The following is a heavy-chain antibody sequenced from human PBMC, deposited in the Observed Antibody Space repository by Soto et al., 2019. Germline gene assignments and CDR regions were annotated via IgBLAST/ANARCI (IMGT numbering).Heavy chain of an antibody. CDR2: IDYSGST. J-gene: IGHJ4*02. CDR1: GGSISSGGYY. D-gene: IGHD3-22*01. Sequence: QVQLQESGPGLVKPSQTLSLTCTVSGGSISSGGYYWSWIRQHPGKGLEWSGYIDYSGSTYYNRSVKRRVTISVDTSKNQFCLKLSSVTAADTAVYYCARDSYYYDSSGYYALDYWGQGTLVTVSS. V-gene: IGHV4-31*03. CDR3: ARDSYYYDSSGYYALDY.